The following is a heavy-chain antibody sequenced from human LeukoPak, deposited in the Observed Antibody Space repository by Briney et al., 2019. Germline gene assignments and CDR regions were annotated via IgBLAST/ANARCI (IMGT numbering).Heavy chain of an antibody. CDR1: GFIHSLHY. Sequence: PGGSLRLFSAACGFIHSLHYMRRVPHASGKGLALFGTIYNAGSTRYADSVKCRFTISRDNSKNTLYLQMNSLRAEDTAVYYCARGWAAAGSYYFDYWGQGTLVNISS. J-gene: IGHJ4*02. V-gene: IGHV3-66*01. CDR3: ARGWAAAGSYYFDY. D-gene: IGHD6-13*01. CDR2: IYNAGST.